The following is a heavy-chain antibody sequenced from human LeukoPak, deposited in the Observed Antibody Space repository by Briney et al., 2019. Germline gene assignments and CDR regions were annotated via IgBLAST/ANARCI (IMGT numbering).Heavy chain of an antibody. V-gene: IGHV4-61*02. CDR1: GGSISSGSYY. CDR2: IYTSGST. J-gene: IGHJ3*02. CDR3: ASAEGAFDI. Sequence: PSQTLSLTCTVSGGSISSGSYYWSWIRQPAGKGLEWIGRIYTSGSTNYNPSLKSRVTISVDTSKNQFSLKLSSVTAADTAVYYCASAEGAFDIWGQGTMVTVSS.